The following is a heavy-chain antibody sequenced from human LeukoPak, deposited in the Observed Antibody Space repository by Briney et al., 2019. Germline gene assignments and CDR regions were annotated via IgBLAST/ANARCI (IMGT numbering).Heavy chain of an antibody. CDR2: IYHSGSS. CDR3: ARDYGSSGWSHLIDY. D-gene: IGHD6-19*01. CDR1: GYSISGGFY. J-gene: IGHJ4*02. Sequence: PSETLSLTCTVSGYSISGGFYWDWIRQPPGKGLEWIGSIYHSGSSYYNPSLKSRVTISVDTSKNHFSLKLRSVTAADTALYYCARDYGSSGWSHLIDYWGQGTLVTVSS. V-gene: IGHV4-38-2*02.